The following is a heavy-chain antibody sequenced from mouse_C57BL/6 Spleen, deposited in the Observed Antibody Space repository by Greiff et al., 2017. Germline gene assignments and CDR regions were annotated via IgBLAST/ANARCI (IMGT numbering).Heavy chain of an antibody. CDR2: IYPSDSET. D-gene: IGHD2-14*01. CDR1: GYTFTSYW. V-gene: IGHV1-61*01. Sequence: QVQLKLPGAELVRPGSSVKLSCKASGYTFTSYWMDWVKQRPGQGLAWIGNIYPSDSETHYNQKFKDMATLTVDKASSTAYVQLSSLTSEDSAVYYCATYHRGAYWSQGTLVTVSA. CDR3: ATYHRGAY. J-gene: IGHJ3*01.